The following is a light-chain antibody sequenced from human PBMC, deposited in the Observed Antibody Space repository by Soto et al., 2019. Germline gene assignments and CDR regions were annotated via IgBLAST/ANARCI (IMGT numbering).Light chain of an antibody. CDR2: AAS. CDR3: QQYYDWPIT. J-gene: IGKJ5*01. Sequence: EIVLTQSPATLSVSPGERATLSCRASQGISSLLAWYQQKPGQAPRLLIYAASTRAAGIPARFSGSGSGTDFTLTISSRQSEDFAIYYCQQYYDWPITFGQGTRLDIK. CDR1: QGISSL. V-gene: IGKV3-15*01.